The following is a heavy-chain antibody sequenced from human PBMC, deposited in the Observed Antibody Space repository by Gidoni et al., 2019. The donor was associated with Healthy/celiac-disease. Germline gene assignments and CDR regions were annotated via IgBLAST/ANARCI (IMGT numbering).Heavy chain of an antibody. D-gene: IGHD1-26*01. Sequence: EVQLVESGGGLVTPGGSLRLSGAASVFTFSSYSMNWVRQAPGRGLEWVSSISSSSSYIYYGDSVKGRFTISRDNAKNSLYLQMNSLRDEDTAVYYCARGSSGSYWGEEYLQHWGQGTLVTVSS. CDR2: ISSSSSYI. CDR1: VFTFSSYS. CDR3: ARGSSGSYWGEEYLQH. V-gene: IGHV3-21*01. J-gene: IGHJ1*01.